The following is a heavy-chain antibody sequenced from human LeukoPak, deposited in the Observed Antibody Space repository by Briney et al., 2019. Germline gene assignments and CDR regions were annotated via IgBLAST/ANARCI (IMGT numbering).Heavy chain of an antibody. D-gene: IGHD2-2*03. J-gene: IGHJ5*02. CDR1: GYTFTSSG. CDR3: ARPGYCSSTSCENWFDP. V-gene: IGHV1-18*01. Sequence: ASVKVSCKASGYTFTSSGISWVRQAPGQGLEWMGWISAYNGNTNYAQKLQGRVTMTTDTSTSTAYMELRSLRSDDTAVYYCARPGYCSSTSCENWFDPWGQGTLVTVSS. CDR2: ISAYNGNT.